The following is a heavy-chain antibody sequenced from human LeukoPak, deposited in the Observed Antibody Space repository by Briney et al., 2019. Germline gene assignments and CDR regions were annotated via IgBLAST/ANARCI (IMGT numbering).Heavy chain of an antibody. Sequence: GASVKVSCKASGGTFSSYAISWVRQAPGQGLEWMGGIIPIFGTANYAQKFQGGVTITADESTSTAYMELSSLRSEDTAVYYCARGGDGFWSGYYAYWGQGTLVTVSS. CDR1: GGTFSSYA. V-gene: IGHV1-69*13. CDR3: ARGGDGFWSGYYAY. D-gene: IGHD3-3*01. J-gene: IGHJ4*02. CDR2: IIPIFGTA.